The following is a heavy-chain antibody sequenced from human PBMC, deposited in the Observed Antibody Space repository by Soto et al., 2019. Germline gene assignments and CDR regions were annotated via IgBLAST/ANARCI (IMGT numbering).Heavy chain of an antibody. CDR2: IIPIFGTA. CDR3: ARVSVAAKYYYYYYGMDV. Sequence: SVKVSCKASGCTFSSYAISWVRQAPGQGLEWMGGIIPIFGTANYAQKFQGRVTITADESTSTAYMELSSLRSEDTAVYYCARVSVAAKYYYYYYGMDVWGQGTTVTVSS. D-gene: IGHD6-19*01. CDR1: GCTFSSYA. V-gene: IGHV1-69*13. J-gene: IGHJ6*02.